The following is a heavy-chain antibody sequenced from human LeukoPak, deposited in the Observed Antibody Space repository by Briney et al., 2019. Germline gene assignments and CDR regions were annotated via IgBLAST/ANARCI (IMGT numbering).Heavy chain of an antibody. CDR2: ISYDGKDK. CDR1: GFTFSNFG. V-gene: IGHV3-30*02. J-gene: IGHJ3*01. CDR3: AKARGSGFQRGDAFDV. D-gene: IGHD6-19*01. Sequence: PGGSLRLSCATSGFTFSNFGMNWVRQAPGKGLQWLGFISYDGKDKYYSDSVKGRISISRGNSKSTLYVQLDSLTSDDTALYYCAKARGSGFQRGDAFDVWGQGTRVTVSS.